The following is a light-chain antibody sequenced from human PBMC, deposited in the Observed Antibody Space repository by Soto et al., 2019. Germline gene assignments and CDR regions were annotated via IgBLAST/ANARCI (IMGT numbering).Light chain of an antibody. Sequence: QSALTQPAFVSGSPGQSITISCTGTSSDVCGYNYVSWYQQHPGKAPKLMIYDVINRPSGVSNRFSGSKSGNRASLTISGLQAEDESDYYCSSYTSSSTLLYVFGTGTKVNVL. CDR2: DVI. CDR3: SSYTSSSTLLYV. V-gene: IGLV2-14*01. CDR1: SSDVCGYNY. J-gene: IGLJ1*01.